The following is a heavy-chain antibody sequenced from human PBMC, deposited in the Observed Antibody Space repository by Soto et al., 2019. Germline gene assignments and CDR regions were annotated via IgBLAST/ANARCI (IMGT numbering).Heavy chain of an antibody. CDR1: GGTFSSYA. D-gene: IGHD2-8*01. V-gene: IGHV1-69*13. Sequence: GASVKVSCKASGGTFSSYAISCVRRAPGQGLEWMGGIIPIFGTANYAQKFQGRVTITADESTSTAYMELSSLRSEDTAVYYCVGYCTNGVCYDFEYWGQGTLVTVSS. CDR2: IIPIFGTA. CDR3: VGYCTNGVCYDFEY. J-gene: IGHJ4*02.